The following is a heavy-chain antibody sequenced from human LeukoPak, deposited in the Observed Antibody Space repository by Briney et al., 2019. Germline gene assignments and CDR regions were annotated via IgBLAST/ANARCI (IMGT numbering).Heavy chain of an antibody. V-gene: IGHV3-23*01. CDR2: ISGSGGST. Sequence: GASLRLSCVASGFTFNNYAMSWVRQAPGKGLEWVSGISGSGGSTYYADSVEGRFTISRDNSMNTLFLQMNSLRAEDTAVYYCAKSANTWPYYFDYWGQGTLVTVSS. D-gene: IGHD3-10*01. CDR3: AKSANTWPYYFDY. CDR1: GFTFNNYA. J-gene: IGHJ4*02.